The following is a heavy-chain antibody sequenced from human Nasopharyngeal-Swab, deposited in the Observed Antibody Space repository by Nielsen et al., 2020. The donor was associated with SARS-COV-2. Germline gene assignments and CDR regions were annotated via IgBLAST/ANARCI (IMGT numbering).Heavy chain of an antibody. J-gene: IGHJ6*02. CDR3: AREILEEYSGSYNHYYYYGMDV. Sequence: SETLSLTCTVSGGSISSGDYYWSWIRQPPGKGLEWIGYIYYSGSTNYNPSLKSRVTISVDTSKNQFSLKLSSVTAADTAVYYCAREILEEYSGSYNHYYYYGMDVWGQGTTVTVSS. CDR1: GGSISSGDYY. V-gene: IGHV4-61*08. CDR2: IYYSGST. D-gene: IGHD1-26*01.